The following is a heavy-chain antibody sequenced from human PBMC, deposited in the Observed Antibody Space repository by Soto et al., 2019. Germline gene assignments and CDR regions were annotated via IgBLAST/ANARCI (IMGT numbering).Heavy chain of an antibody. Sequence: QVQLVESGGGVVQPGRSLGLSCTASGFTFSNYAMHWVRQAPGKGLEWVAVVWYDGGNKYYADSVKGRFTISRDNSDHLLYLQMHSPRVEDTAVYYCARGGAGRYMYYFDYWGQGTLVTVSS. V-gene: IGHV3-33*01. CDR3: ARGGAGRYMYYFDY. J-gene: IGHJ4*02. CDR1: GFTFSNYA. D-gene: IGHD1-26*01. CDR2: VWYDGGNK.